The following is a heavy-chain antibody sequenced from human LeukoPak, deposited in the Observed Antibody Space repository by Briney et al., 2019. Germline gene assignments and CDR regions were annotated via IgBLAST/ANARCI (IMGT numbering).Heavy chain of an antibody. Sequence: GESLKTSCKGSGYCFNNYWIARVRQMPGKGLEWMGILYPGDSDTRYRPSFQGQVTISADKSISTAYLQWSSLKASDTAMYYCARRGYYYSSGYSNFDYWGQGTLVTVSS. CDR2: LYPGDSDT. J-gene: IGHJ4*02. D-gene: IGHD3-22*01. V-gene: IGHV5-51*01. CDR1: GYCFNNYW. CDR3: ARRGYYYSSGYSNFDY.